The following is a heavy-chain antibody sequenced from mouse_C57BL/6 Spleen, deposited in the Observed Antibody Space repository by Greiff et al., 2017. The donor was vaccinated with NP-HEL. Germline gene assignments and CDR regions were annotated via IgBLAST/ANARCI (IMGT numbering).Heavy chain of an antibody. CDR3: ARHGLTGTWFAY. D-gene: IGHD4-1*01. CDR2: INSDGGST. V-gene: IGHV5-2*01. J-gene: IGHJ3*01. Sequence: EVKLMESGGGLVQPGESLKLSCESNEYEFPSHDMSWVRKTPEKRLELVAAINSDGGSTYYPDTMERRFIISRDNTKKTLYLQMSSLRSEDTAFYYCARHGLTGTWFAYWGQGTLVTVSA. CDR1: EYEFPSHD.